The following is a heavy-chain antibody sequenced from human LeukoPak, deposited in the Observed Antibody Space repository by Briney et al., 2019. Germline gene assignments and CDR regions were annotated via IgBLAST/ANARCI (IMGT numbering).Heavy chain of an antibody. CDR1: GFTFSNYA. CDR3: AKAPVFTAAIEGIDY. J-gene: IGHJ4*02. CDR2: ISGSGGST. Sequence: GGSLRLSCAASGFTFSNYAMSWVRQAPGKGLEWASAISGSGGSTYYADSVKGRFTISRDTSKNTPSLQMNSLRVEDTAVYYCAKAPVFTAAIEGIDYWGQGTLVTVSS. D-gene: IGHD2-2*01. V-gene: IGHV3-23*01.